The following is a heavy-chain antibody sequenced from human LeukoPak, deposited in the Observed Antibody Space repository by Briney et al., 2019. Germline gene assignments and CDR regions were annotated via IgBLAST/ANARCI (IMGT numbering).Heavy chain of an antibody. Sequence: ASVKVSCMASGYSFASYGIIWVRQAPGHGLEWMGWIKTYNGNTNYAQKFQGRVTLTTDTSTRTAYMELRSLTSDDTAVYYCAREGNTWLDPWGQGALVTVSS. CDR2: IKTYNGNT. J-gene: IGHJ5*02. V-gene: IGHV1-18*01. CDR3: AREGNTWLDP. CDR1: GYSFASYG.